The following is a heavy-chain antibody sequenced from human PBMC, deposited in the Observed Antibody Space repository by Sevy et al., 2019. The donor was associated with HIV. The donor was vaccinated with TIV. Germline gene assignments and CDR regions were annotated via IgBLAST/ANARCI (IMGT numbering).Heavy chain of an antibody. Sequence: GGSLRLSCAASGFTFSSYAMHWVRQAPGKGLEWVAVISYDGSNKYYADSVKGRFTISRENSKNTLYLQMNSLRAEDTAVYYCARVASRFLEWLQFDYWGQGTLVTVSS. V-gene: IGHV3-30-3*01. J-gene: IGHJ4*02. CDR3: ARVASRFLEWLQFDY. D-gene: IGHD3-3*01. CDR1: GFTFSSYA. CDR2: ISYDGSNK.